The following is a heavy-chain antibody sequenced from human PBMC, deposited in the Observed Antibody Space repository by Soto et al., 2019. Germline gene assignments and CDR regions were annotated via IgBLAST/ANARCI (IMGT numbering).Heavy chain of an antibody. Sequence: GESLKISCQGSGYSFTSYWIGSARQMPGKGLEGMGIIYPGDSVTRYSPSFQGQVTISADKSISTAYLQWSSLKASDTAMYYCARLTTAVAGINYWGQGTLVTVSS. CDR1: GYSFTSYW. CDR2: IYPGDSVT. V-gene: IGHV5-51*01. D-gene: IGHD6-19*01. CDR3: ARLTTAVAGINY. J-gene: IGHJ4*02.